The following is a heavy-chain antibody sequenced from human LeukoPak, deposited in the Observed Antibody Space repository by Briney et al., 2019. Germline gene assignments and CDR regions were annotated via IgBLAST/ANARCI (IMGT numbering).Heavy chain of an antibody. J-gene: IGHJ4*02. V-gene: IGHV1-2*02. D-gene: IGHD1-7*01. CDR3: ARAHAIGYEGTTWASDY. CDR1: GYTFTGYY. CDR2: INPNSGGT. Sequence: GASVKVSCKASGYTFTGYYMHWVRQAPGQGLEWMGWINPNSGGTNYAQKFQGRVTMARGTSISTAYMELSRLRFDDTAVFYCARAHAIGYEGTTWASDYWGQGTLVTVSS.